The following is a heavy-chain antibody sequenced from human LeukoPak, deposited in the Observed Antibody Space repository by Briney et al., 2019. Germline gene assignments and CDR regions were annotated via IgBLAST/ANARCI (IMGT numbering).Heavy chain of an antibody. CDR2: IIPIFGTA. J-gene: IGHJ2*01. D-gene: IGHD3-9*01. Sequence: SVKVSCKASGYTFTSYGISWVRQAPGQGLEWMGGIIPIFGTANYAQKFQGRVTITADESTSTAYMELSSLRSEDTAVYYCASKHILTGYYIDWYFDLWGRGTLVTVSS. CDR1: GYTFTSYG. CDR3: ASKHILTGYYIDWYFDL. V-gene: IGHV1-69*13.